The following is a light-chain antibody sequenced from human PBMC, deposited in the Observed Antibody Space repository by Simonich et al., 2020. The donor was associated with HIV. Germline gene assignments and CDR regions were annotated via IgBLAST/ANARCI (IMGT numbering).Light chain of an antibody. V-gene: IGKV1-NL1*01. J-gene: IGKJ1*01. Sequence: DIQMTQSPSSLSASVGDRVTITCRASQGIRNSLAWYQQKPGKAPKVLLYAASRLESGVPSRFSGSGSGTDYTLTISSLQPDDFATYYCQQYNSYSTWTFGQGTKVEIK. CDR1: QGIRNS. CDR3: QQYNSYSTWT. CDR2: AAS.